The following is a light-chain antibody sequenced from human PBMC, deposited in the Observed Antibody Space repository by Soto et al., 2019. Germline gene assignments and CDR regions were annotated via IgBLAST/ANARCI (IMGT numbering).Light chain of an antibody. CDR2: DVS. CDR1: SRDVGGYNY. Sequence: QSVLTQPASVSGSPGQSITISCTGTSRDVGGYNYVSWYQHHPGKAPKLMIYDVSNPPSGVSNRFSGSTSGNTASLLISGLQAEDEADYYCSSYTSSSTLSTYVFGTGTKLTVL. V-gene: IGLV2-14*03. J-gene: IGLJ1*01. CDR3: SSYTSSSTLSTYV.